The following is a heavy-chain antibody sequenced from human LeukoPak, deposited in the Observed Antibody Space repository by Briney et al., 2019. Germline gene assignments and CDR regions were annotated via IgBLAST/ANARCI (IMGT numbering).Heavy chain of an antibody. J-gene: IGHJ4*02. CDR1: GFTLSSYA. CDR3: ARRASSSWSYYFDY. CDR2: ISGSGGST. Sequence: PGGSLRLSCAASGFTLSSYAMSWARQAPGKGLEWVSAISGSGGSTYYADSVKGRFTISRDNAKNSLYLQMNSLRAEDTAVYYCARRASSSWSYYFDYWGQGTLVTVSS. V-gene: IGHV3-23*01. D-gene: IGHD6-13*01.